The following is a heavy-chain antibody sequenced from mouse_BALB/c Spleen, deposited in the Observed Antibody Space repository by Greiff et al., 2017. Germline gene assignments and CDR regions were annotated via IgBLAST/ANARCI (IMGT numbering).Heavy chain of an antibody. CDR2: IYPGNSDT. CDR3: TRGYGYAMDY. J-gene: IGHJ4*01. Sequence: EVQLQQSGTVLARPGASVKMSCKASGYTFTSYWMLWVKQRPGKGLEGIGAIYPGNSDTSYNQTFKGKAKLTAVTSTSTAYMELSSLTNEDSAVYYCTRGYGYAMDYWGQGTSVTVSS. D-gene: IGHD1-1*01. V-gene: IGHV1-5*01. CDR1: GYTFTSYW.